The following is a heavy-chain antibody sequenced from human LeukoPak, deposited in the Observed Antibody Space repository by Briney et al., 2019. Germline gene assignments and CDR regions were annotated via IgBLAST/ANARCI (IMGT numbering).Heavy chain of an antibody. CDR1: GYTFTNSY. J-gene: IGHJ6*03. CDR3: ARSRDGYNNKNYYYYMDV. V-gene: IGHV1-46*01. CDR2: INPGGGNT. Sequence: GASVKVSCKASGYTFTNSYIHWVRQAPGQGFQWMGLINPGGGNTNYAQNFQGRLTMTRDTSTTTVYMELSGLRSEDTAVYYCARSRDGYNNKNYYYYMDVWGKGTTVTISS. D-gene: IGHD5-24*01.